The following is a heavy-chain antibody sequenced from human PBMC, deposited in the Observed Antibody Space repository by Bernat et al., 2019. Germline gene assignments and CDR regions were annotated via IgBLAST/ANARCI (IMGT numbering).Heavy chain of an antibody. CDR1: GFTFDDYA. V-gene: IGHV3-43*02. CDR2: ISGDGGST. Sequence: PGGSLRLSCAASGFTFDDYAMHWVRQAPGKGLELVSLISGDGGSTYYADSVKGRFTISRDNSKNSLYLQMNSLRTKDTALYYCAKDKARATAIEFDYWGQGTLVTVSS. J-gene: IGHJ4*02. CDR3: AKDKARATAIEFDY. D-gene: IGHD2-21*02.